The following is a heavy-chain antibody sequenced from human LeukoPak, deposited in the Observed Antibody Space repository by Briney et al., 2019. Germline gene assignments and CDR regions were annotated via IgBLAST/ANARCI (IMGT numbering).Heavy chain of an antibody. V-gene: IGHV1-2*02. D-gene: IGHD2-2*01. J-gene: IGHJ4*02. Sequence: ASVTVSCKASGYTFTAYYMHWVRQAPGQGREWMGWINPHSGGTNFAQKFQGRVTMTRDTSITTAHMELSRLTSDDTAMYYCAREIPCSSSSCLDYWGQGTLVTVSS. CDR1: GYTFTAYY. CDR2: INPHSGGT. CDR3: AREIPCSSSSCLDY.